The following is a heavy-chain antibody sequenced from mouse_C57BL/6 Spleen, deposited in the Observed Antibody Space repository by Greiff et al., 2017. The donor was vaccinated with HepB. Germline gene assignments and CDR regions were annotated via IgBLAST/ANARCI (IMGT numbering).Heavy chain of an antibody. V-gene: IGHV1-82*01. J-gene: IGHJ3*01. Sequence: QVQLQQSGPELVKPGASVKISCKASGYAFSSSWMNWVKQRPGKGLEWIGRIYPGDGDTNYNGKFKGKATLTADKSSSTAYMQLSSLTSEDSAVYFWASGGPAWFAYWGQGTLVTVSA. CDR2: IYPGDGDT. CDR1: GYAFSSSW. CDR3: ASGGPAWFAY.